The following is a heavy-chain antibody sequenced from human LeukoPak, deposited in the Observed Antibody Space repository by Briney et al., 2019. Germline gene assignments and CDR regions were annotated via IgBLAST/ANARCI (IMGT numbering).Heavy chain of an antibody. J-gene: IGHJ1*01. CDR3: AREFRYCSSTSCKEYFQH. Sequence: ASVKVSCKASGYTFTGYYMHWVRQAPGQGLEWMGWINPNSGGTNYAQNFQGRVTMTRDTSIGTAYLELSRLRSDDTAVYYCAREFRYCSSTSCKEYFQHWGQGTLVTVSS. CDR1: GYTFTGYY. D-gene: IGHD2-2*01. CDR2: INPNSGGT. V-gene: IGHV1-2*02.